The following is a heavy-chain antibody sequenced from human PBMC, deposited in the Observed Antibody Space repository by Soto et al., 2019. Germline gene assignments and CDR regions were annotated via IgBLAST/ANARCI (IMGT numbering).Heavy chain of an antibody. D-gene: IGHD3-22*01. CDR1: GFVFSGYS. CDR2: ISSSDDRI. V-gene: IGHV3-21*01. J-gene: IGHJ1*01. Sequence: GGSLRLSCAASGFVFSGYSMNWVRQAPGKGLEWVSSISSSDDRINYADSVKGRFTVSRDNATNSLYLQMNGLRAEDTAVYYCARRLHRLYYDRSGHAKYMQHCGQSTLVTVPQ. CDR3: ARRLHRLYYDRSGHAKYMQH.